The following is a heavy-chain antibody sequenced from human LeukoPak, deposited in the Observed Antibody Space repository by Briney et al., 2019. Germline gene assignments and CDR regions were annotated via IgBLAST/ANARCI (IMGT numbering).Heavy chain of an antibody. Sequence: PSETLSLTCTVSGGSISSSSFYWGWIRQPPGKGLEWIGSIFYSGNTYYTPSLQSRVTMSLDTSKSQFSLSLTSVTAADTAVYYCARQIAVVEPTDPNWFDSWGQEPWSPSP. D-gene: IGHD2-21*01. J-gene: IGHJ5*01. CDR3: ARQIAVVEPTDPNWFDS. CDR1: GGSISSSSFY. V-gene: IGHV4-39*07. CDR2: IFYSGNT.